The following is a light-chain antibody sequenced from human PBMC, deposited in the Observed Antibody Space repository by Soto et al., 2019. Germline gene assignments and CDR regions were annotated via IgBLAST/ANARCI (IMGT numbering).Light chain of an antibody. CDR1: SSDVGGYNY. J-gene: IGLJ1*01. Sequence: QSALTQPASVSGSPGQSITISCSGTSSDVGGYNYVSWYQQHPGKAPKLMISEVSNRPSGISNRFSGSKSGNTASLTISGLQAEDEADYYCCSYTRSSTYVFGTGTKVTVL. CDR2: EVS. CDR3: CSYTRSSTYV. V-gene: IGLV2-14*01.